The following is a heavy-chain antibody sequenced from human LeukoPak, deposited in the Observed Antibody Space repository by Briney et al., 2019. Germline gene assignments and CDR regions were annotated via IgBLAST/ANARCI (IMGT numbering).Heavy chain of an antibody. J-gene: IGHJ4*02. Sequence: GGSLRLSWAASGFTFSSNWMHWVRQAPGKGLVWVSRINEDGSTTNYADSVKGRSTIFRDNAKNTLYLQMNSLRAEDTAVYYCVRDLGGRSGHWGQGTLVTVSS. CDR2: INEDGSTT. CDR1: GFTFSSNW. D-gene: IGHD1-26*01. CDR3: VRDLGGRSGH. V-gene: IGHV3-74*01.